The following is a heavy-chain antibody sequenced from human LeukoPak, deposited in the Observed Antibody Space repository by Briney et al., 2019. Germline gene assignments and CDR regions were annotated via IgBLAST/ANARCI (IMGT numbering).Heavy chain of an antibody. CDR2: ITSSSRTI. D-gene: IGHD4/OR15-4a*01. J-gene: IGHJ4*02. CDR3: ARGGDGAPFYPDY. Sequence: PGGPLRLSCAASGFTVSSNYMTWVRQAPGKGLEWVSYITSSSRTIYYADSVKGRFTISRDNAKNSLFLQMNSLRDEDTAVYSCARGGDGAPFYPDYWGQGTLVTVSS. CDR1: GFTVSSNY. V-gene: IGHV3-48*02.